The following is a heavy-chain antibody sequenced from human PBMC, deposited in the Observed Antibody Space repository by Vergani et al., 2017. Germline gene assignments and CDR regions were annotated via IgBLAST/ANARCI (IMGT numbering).Heavy chain of an antibody. CDR3: VRDKTYYDTLIGYAGYYFDS. J-gene: IGHJ4*02. CDR2: MDYNGLA. V-gene: IGHV4-38-2*02. CDR1: AYSISSGFF. Sequence: QVQLQESGPGLVRPSETLSLTCTVSAYSISSGFFWGWIRQPPGKGLEWIGSMDYNGLAYYSPSLKSRVTISVDTPKNHFSLKLSSVTAADTAVYYCVRDKTYYDTLIGYAGYYFDSWRQGAIVTVS. D-gene: IGHD3-9*01.